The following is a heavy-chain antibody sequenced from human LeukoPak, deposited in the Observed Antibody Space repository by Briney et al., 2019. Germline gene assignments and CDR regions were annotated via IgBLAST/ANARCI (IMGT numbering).Heavy chain of an antibody. Sequence: ASVKVSCKASGYTFTGYYMHWVRQAPGQGLEWMGWINPNSGGTNYAQKFQGRVTMTRDTSISTAYMELSRLRSDDTAVYYCARERSGSYGCFDYWGQGTLVTVSS. CDR2: INPNSGGT. J-gene: IGHJ4*02. V-gene: IGHV1-2*02. CDR3: ARERSGSYGCFDY. D-gene: IGHD1-26*01. CDR1: GYTFTGYY.